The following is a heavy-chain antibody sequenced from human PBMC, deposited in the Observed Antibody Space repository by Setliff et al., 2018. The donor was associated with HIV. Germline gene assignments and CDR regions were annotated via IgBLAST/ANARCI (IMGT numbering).Heavy chain of an antibody. CDR1: GGSIRSSIYY. CDR2: IYYSGST. CDR3: ARQPLYNDYDWRSYYFDY. D-gene: IGHD5-12*01. Sequence: SETLSLTCTVSGGSIRSSIYYWGWVRQPPGKGLEWIGSIYYSGSTYYSPSLNSRFTISVDTSKNQFSLKLRSVTAADTAVYYCARQPLYNDYDWRSYYFDYWGQGSLVTVSS. V-gene: IGHV4-39*01. J-gene: IGHJ4*02.